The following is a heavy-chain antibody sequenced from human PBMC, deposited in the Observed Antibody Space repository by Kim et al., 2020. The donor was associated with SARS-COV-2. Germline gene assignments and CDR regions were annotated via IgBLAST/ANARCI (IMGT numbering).Heavy chain of an antibody. CDR3: ARENPTGYSYGYLLTNYYYYGMDV. D-gene: IGHD5-18*01. CDR2: ISSSGSTI. V-gene: IGHV3-48*03. J-gene: IGHJ6*02. Sequence: GGSLRLSCAASGFTFSSYEMNWVRQAPGKGLEWVSYISSSGSTIYYADSVKGRFTISRDNAKNSLYLQMNSLRAEDTAVYYCARENPTGYSYGYLLTNYYYYGMDVWGQGTTVTVSS. CDR1: GFTFSSYE.